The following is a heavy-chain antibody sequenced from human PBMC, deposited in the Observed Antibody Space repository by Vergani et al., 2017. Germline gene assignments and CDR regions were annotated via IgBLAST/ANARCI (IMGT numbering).Heavy chain of an antibody. CDR1: GYTFTGYY. D-gene: IGHD3-16*01. J-gene: IGHJ4*02. Sequence: QVQLVQSEAEVKRPGASVKVSCKASGYTFTGYYLHWVRLAPGQGLEWMGWINPKNGLTKYAQRFQGRVSLTRDTSITTAFMELSSLRSDDTAMYYCTSFPTETSEYYDSTGYYHRFFEKWGQGTLVTVSS. CDR3: TSFPTETSEYYDSTGYYHRFFEK. CDR2: INPKNGLT. V-gene: IGHV1-2*02.